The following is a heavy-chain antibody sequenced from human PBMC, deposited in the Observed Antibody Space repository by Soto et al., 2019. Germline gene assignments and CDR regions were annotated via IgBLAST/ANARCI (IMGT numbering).Heavy chain of an antibody. CDR3: AKTITTVGVSSTGRGALLDN. D-gene: IGHD3-3*01. J-gene: IGHJ4*02. CDR2: ISNDGKSE. V-gene: IGHV3-30*18. CDR1: GFSFSAFG. Sequence: QVQLVVSGGGVVQPGRSLRLSCAASGFSFSAFGMHWVRQAPGKGLEWIAVISNDGKSEHYADSVKGRFTISRDNSKNTFYLQMNSLSVEDTAVYYCAKTITTVGVSSTGRGALLDNWGQGILVSVSS.